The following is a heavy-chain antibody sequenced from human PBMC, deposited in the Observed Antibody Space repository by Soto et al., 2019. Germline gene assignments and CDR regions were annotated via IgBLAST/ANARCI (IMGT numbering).Heavy chain of an antibody. CDR3: AKGRGGVVTPYFDY. V-gene: IGHV3-30*18. CDR2: ISYDGSNK. CDR1: GFTFSSYG. D-gene: IGHD2-21*02. Sequence: QVQLVESGGGVVQPGRSLRLSCAASGFTFSSYGMHWVRQAPGKGLEWVAVISYDGSNKYYADSVKGRFTISRDNSKNTLYLQMNSLRAEDTAVYYCAKGRGGVVTPYFDYWGQGTLVTVSS. J-gene: IGHJ4*02.